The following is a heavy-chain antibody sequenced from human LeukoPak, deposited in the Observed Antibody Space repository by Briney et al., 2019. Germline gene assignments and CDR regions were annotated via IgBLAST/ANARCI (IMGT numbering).Heavy chain of an antibody. D-gene: IGHD6-13*01. V-gene: IGHV3-74*01. J-gene: IGHJ5*02. CDR2: INTDGSST. Sequence: GGSLRLSCAASGFTFSSYWMHWVRQAPGKGLVWVSRINTDGSSTSYADSVKGRFTISRDNAKNTLYLQMNSLRAEDTAVYYCARESGIAAALDLWGQGTLVAVSS. CDR3: ARESGIAAALDL. CDR1: GFTFSSYW.